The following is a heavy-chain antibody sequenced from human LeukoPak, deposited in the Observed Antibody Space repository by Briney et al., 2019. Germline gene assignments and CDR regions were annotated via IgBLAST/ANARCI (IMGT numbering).Heavy chain of an antibody. J-gene: IGHJ3*02. Sequence: SGTLSLTCTVSGGSISSSSYYWGWIRQPPGKGLEWIGSIYYSGSTYYNPSLKSRVTISVDTSKNQFSLRLSSVTAADTAVYYCARRATGTPNAFDIWGQGTMVTVSS. D-gene: IGHD1-7*01. CDR2: IYYSGST. V-gene: IGHV4-39*01. CDR3: ARRATGTPNAFDI. CDR1: GGSISSSSYY.